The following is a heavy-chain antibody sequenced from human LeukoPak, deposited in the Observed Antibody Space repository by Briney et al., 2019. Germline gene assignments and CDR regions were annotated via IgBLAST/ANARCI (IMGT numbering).Heavy chain of an antibody. D-gene: IGHD4-11*01. Sequence: PSETLSLTCTVSGGSISSGDYYWSWIRQPPGKGLEWIGCIYYSGSTYYNPSLKSRVTISVDTSKNQFSLKLSSVTAADTAVYYCASLHDYSKDEEAYYFDYWGQGTLVTVSS. CDR3: ASLHDYSKDEEAYYFDY. V-gene: IGHV4-30-4*08. CDR1: GGSISSGDYY. CDR2: IYYSGST. J-gene: IGHJ4*02.